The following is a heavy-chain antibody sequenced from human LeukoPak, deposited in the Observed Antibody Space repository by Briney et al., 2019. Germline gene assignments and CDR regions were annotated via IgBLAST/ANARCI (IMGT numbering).Heavy chain of an antibody. CDR3: ARDPGPGLYYHDSSGVFDY. J-gene: IGHJ4*02. D-gene: IGHD3-22*01. CDR2: IYTSGST. Sequence: SETLSLTCTVSGGSISSYYWSWIRQPAGKGLEWLGRIYTSGSTNYNPSLKSRVTMSVDTSKNQFSLKLSSVTAADTAVYYCARDPGPGLYYHDSSGVFDYWGQGTLVTVSS. CDR1: GGSISSYY. V-gene: IGHV4-4*07.